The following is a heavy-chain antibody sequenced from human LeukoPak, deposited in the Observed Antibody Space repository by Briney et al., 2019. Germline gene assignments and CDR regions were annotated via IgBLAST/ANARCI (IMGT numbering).Heavy chain of an antibody. J-gene: IGHJ5*02. CDR1: GGSISSSSYY. CDR2: IYYSGST. CDR3: ARQGGEYDFWSGSPYNWFDP. V-gene: IGHV4-39*01. Sequence: SETLSLTCTVSGGSISSSSYYWGWIRQPPGKGLEWIGSIYYSGSTYYNPSLKSRVTISVDTSKNQFSLKLSSVTAADTAVCYCARQGGEYDFWSGSPYNWFDPWGQGTLVTVSS. D-gene: IGHD3-3*01.